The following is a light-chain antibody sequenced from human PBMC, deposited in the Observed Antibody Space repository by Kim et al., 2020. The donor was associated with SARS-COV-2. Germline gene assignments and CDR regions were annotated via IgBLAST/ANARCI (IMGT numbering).Light chain of an antibody. J-gene: IGKJ4*01. CDR2: DAS. CDR3: QQRKFWPPLT. CDR1: QSVDSY. Sequence: SPGERATLSCRARQSVDSYLVWYQQKPGQAPRLLIYDASNRAAGVPARFSGSGSGTDFTLTISSLEPEDFAVYYCQQRKFWPPLTFGGGTKVDIK. V-gene: IGKV3-11*01.